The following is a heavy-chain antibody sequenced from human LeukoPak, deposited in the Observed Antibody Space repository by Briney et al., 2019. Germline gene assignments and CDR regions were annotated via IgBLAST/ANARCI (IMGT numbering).Heavy chain of an antibody. J-gene: IGHJ5*02. CDR1: GGTFSSYA. CDR2: INPNSGGT. V-gene: IGHV1-2*02. CDR3: ARDQQLVLSPSNWFDP. D-gene: IGHD6-13*01. Sequence: ASVKVSCKASGGTFSSYAISWVRQAPGQGLEWMGWINPNSGGTNYAQKFQGRVTMTRDTSISTAYMELSRLRSDDTAVYYCARDQQLVLSPSNWFDPWGQGTLVTVSS.